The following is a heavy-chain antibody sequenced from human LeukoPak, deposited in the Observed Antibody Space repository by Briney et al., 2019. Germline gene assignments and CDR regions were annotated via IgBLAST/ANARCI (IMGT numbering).Heavy chain of an antibody. CDR3: ARHLNNGFDI. CDR1: GGSISSTTYS. Sequence: SETLSLTCTISGGSISSTTYSWGWIRQPPGKGLEWIGNISYTGNTYYNPSLKSRVTLSVDTSKNQFPLKLSSVPAADTAIYYCARHLNNGFDIWGRGTMVTVSS. V-gene: IGHV4-39*01. D-gene: IGHD2/OR15-2a*01. J-gene: IGHJ3*02. CDR2: ISYTGNT.